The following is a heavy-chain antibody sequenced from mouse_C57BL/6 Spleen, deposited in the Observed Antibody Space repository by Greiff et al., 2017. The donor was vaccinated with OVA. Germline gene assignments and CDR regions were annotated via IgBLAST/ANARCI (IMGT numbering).Heavy chain of an antibody. CDR2: IYPSDSET. D-gene: IGHD1-1*01. Sequence: QVQLQQPGAELVRPGSSVKLSCKASGYTFTSYWMDWVKQRPGQGLEWIGNIYPSDSETHYNQKFKDKATLTVDKSSSTAYMQLSSLTSEDSAVYYCAREGAVVAYYFDYWGQGTTLTVSS. J-gene: IGHJ2*01. V-gene: IGHV1-61*01. CDR3: AREGAVVAYYFDY. CDR1: GYTFTSYW.